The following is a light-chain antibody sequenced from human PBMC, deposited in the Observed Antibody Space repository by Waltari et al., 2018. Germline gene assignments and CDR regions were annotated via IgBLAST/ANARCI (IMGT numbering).Light chain of an antibody. CDR2: SAS. V-gene: IGKV1-39*01. CDR3: QQSYSSPYT. CDR1: QSFSNY. Sequence: DIQMTQSPSSLSASVGDRVTITCRASQSFSNYLNWYQQKPGKAPKHLIYSASSLQSGVPSRFSGSGSGTHFTLTINSLQPEDFATYYCQQSYSSPYTFGQGTKLEIK. J-gene: IGKJ2*01.